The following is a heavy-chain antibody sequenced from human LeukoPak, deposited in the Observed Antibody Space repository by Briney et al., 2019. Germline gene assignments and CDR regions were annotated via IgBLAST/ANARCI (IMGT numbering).Heavy chain of an antibody. CDR2: IRSKTAGGTI. CDR3: TVAIVAPMWDC. Sequence: GGSLRLSCAASGFTFGNAWMSWVRQAPGKGLEWVGRIRSKTAGGTIDYAAPVKGRFTISRDDSKNTLYPQMSSLKTEDTAVYYCTVAIVAPMWDCWGQGTLVTVSS. J-gene: IGHJ4*02. D-gene: IGHD5-12*01. V-gene: IGHV3-15*01. CDR1: GFTFGNAW.